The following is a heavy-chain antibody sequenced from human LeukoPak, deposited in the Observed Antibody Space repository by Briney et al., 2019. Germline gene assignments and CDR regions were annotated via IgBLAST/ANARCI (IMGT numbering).Heavy chain of an antibody. V-gene: IGHV4-61*02. CDR2: FYTSGST. CDR1: GGSISSGSYY. D-gene: IGHD3-10*01. Sequence: TLSLTCTVSGGSISSGSYYWSWIRQPGGKGLEWIGRFYTSGSTNYNPSLKSRVTISVDPSKNQFSLKLSSVTAADTAVYYCARVDRFGEATHYFDDWGQGTLVTVSS. J-gene: IGHJ4*02. CDR3: ARVDRFGEATHYFDD.